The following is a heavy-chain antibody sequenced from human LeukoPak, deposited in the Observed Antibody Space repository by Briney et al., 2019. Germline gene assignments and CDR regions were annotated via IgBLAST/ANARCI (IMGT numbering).Heavy chain of an antibody. CDR1: GGSISSYY. J-gene: IGHJ3*02. V-gene: IGHV4-59*12. Sequence: SETLSLTCTVSGGSISSYYWSWVRQPPGKGLEWIGYVSYSGSTDYNPSLKSRVIISIDTSKKQFSLKLSSVTAADTAVYYCARGLLLWFGANDAFDIWGQGTMVTVSS. CDR2: VSYSGST. CDR3: ARGLLLWFGANDAFDI. D-gene: IGHD3-10*01.